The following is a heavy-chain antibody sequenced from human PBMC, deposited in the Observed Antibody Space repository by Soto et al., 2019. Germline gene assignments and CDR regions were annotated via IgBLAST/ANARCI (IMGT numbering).Heavy chain of an antibody. V-gene: IGHV4-59*01. Sequence: SETLSLTCTVSGGSISSYYWSWIRQPPGKGLEWIGYIYYSGSTNYNPSLKSRVTISVDTSKNQFSLKLSSVTVADTAVYYCARVDDYDDAFDIWGQGTMVTVSS. CDR1: GGSISSYY. CDR2: IYYSGST. CDR3: ARVDDYDDAFDI. D-gene: IGHD4-17*01. J-gene: IGHJ3*02.